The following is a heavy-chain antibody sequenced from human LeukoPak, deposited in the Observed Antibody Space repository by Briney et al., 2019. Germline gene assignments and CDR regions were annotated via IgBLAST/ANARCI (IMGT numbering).Heavy chain of an antibody. CDR2: INPNSGGT. D-gene: IGHD2-21*01. Sequence: GASVKVSCKASGYTFTGYYMHWVRQAPGQGLEWMGWINPNSGGTNYAQKFQGTVTMTRDTSISTAYMELSRLRSDDTAVYYCARECGGDCSYYFAYWGQGTLVTVPS. CDR3: ARECGGDCSYYFAY. J-gene: IGHJ4*02. CDR1: GYTFTGYY. V-gene: IGHV1-2*02.